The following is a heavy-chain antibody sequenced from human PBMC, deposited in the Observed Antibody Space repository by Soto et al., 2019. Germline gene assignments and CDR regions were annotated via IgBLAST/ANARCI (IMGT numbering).Heavy chain of an antibody. Sequence: QVQVMQSGAEVKKPGASVKVSCMTSGYTFISYALNWVRQAPGQRLEWMGRINTGNGNTDYSQRFQGRITITRGTSAPTTYMELTSLRPEETAVYYCATAEGTVTTGWYGLDVWGQGTTVTVSS. CDR3: ATAEGTVTTGWYGLDV. V-gene: IGHV1-3*04. J-gene: IGHJ6*02. D-gene: IGHD4-17*01. CDR2: INTGNGNT. CDR1: GYTFISYA.